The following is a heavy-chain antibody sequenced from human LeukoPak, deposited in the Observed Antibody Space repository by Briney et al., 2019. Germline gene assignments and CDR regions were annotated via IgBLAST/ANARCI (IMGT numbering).Heavy chain of an antibody. V-gene: IGHV4-30-2*01. CDR2: IYHSGST. CDR1: GGSISSGGYY. J-gene: IGHJ3*02. CDR3: ARSVVVPAADAFDI. D-gene: IGHD2-2*01. Sequence: SETLSLTCTVSGGSISSGGYYWRWIRQPPGKGLEWIGYIYHSGSTYYNPSLKSRVTISVDRSKNQFSLKLSSVTAADTAVYYCARSVVVPAADAFDIWGQGTMVTVSS.